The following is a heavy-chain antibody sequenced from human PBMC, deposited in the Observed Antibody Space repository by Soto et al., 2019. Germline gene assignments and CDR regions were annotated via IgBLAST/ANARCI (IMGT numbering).Heavy chain of an antibody. Sequence: EVQLVESGGGLVQPGGSLRLSCAASGFTFSSYSMNWVRQAPGKGLEWVSYISSSSSTIYYADSVKGRFTISRDNAKNSLYLQMNSLRDEDTAVYYCARDGLGYSYGPPHAEYFQHWGQGTLVTVSS. CDR1: GFTFSSYS. CDR2: ISSSSSTI. CDR3: ARDGLGYSYGPPHAEYFQH. V-gene: IGHV3-48*02. J-gene: IGHJ1*01. D-gene: IGHD5-18*01.